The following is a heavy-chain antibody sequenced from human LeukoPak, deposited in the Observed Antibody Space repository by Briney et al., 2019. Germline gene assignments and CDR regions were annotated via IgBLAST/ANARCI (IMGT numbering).Heavy chain of an antibody. CDR2: VYYSGST. D-gene: IGHD1/OR15-1a*01. CDR1: GGSISSYY. Sequence: KASETLSLTCTVSGGSISSYYWSWIRQPPGKGLEWIGYVYYSGSTNYNPSLKSRVTISVDTSKNHFSLNLSSVTAADTTVYSFARSIIGTRSKFDYWGQGTLVTVSS. J-gene: IGHJ4*02. CDR3: ARSIIGTRSKFDY. V-gene: IGHV4-59*08.